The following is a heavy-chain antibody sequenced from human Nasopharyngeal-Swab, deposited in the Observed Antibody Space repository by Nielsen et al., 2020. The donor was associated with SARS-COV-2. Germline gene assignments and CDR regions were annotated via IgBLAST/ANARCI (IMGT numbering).Heavy chain of an antibody. D-gene: IGHD4/OR15-4a*01. Sequence: CVHQVPGQGLEWMGWISAYNGNTNYAQKLQGRVTMTTDTSTSTAYMELRSLRSDDTAVYYCARAMTMVVTIPAYWGQGTLVTVSS. CDR2: ISAYNGNT. J-gene: IGHJ4*02. V-gene: IGHV1-18*01. CDR3: ARAMTMVVTIPAY.